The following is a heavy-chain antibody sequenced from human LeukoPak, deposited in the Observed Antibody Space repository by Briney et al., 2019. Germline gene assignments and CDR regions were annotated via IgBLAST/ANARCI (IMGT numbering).Heavy chain of an antibody. D-gene: IGHD5-24*01. J-gene: IGHJ3*02. CDR2: INPGGDNT. CDR3: ARIRDGYNDAYDI. Sequence: ASVKVSCKASGYTFTKSYIHWVRQAPGQRLEWMGLINPGGDNTDYAQKFQGRVTMTSDTSARTVYMELSSLRSEDTAIYYCARIRDGYNDAYDIWGQGTVVTVPS. CDR1: GYTFTKSY. V-gene: IGHV1-46*01.